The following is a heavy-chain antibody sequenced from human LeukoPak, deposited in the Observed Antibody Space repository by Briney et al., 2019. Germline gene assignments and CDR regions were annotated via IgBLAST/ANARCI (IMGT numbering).Heavy chain of an antibody. J-gene: IGHJ4*02. Sequence: GASVKVSCKASGYTFTGYYMHWVRQAPGQGLEWMGWINPNSGGTNYAQKFQGRVTTTRDTSISTAYMELSRLRSDDTAVYYCARDSIVVVPAAMGIDYWGQGTLVTVSS. CDR1: GYTFTGYY. CDR3: ARDSIVVVPAAMGIDY. V-gene: IGHV1-2*02. CDR2: INPNSGGT. D-gene: IGHD2-2*01.